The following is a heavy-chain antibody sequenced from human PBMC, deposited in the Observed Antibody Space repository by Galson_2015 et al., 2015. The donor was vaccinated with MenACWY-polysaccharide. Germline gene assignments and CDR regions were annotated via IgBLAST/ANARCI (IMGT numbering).Heavy chain of an antibody. CDR1: GFTFSTYW. CDR2: IKSDGSSN. CDR3: ARGYSAYD. Sequence: SLRLSDAASGFTFSTYWMHWVGHAPGKGLVWVARIKSDGSSNNYADSVKVRFTISRDNAKNTLYLQMNSLSAEDTALYYCARGYSAYDWGQGTLVTVSA. J-gene: IGHJ4*02. V-gene: IGHV3-74*01. D-gene: IGHD5-12*01.